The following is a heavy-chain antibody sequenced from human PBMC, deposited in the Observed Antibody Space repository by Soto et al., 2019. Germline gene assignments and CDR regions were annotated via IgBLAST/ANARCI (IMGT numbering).Heavy chain of an antibody. CDR1: GGSFSGYY. CDR3: ARYSGSRWLHLPYYYGMGV. V-gene: IGHV4-34*01. Sequence: PSETLSLTCAVYGGSFSGYYWSWIRQPPGKGLEWIGEINHSGSTNYNPSLKSRVTISVDTSKNQFSLKLSSVTAADTAVYYCARYSGSRWLHLPYYYGMGVWGQGTTVTVSS. CDR2: INHSGST. J-gene: IGHJ6*02. D-gene: IGHD6-13*01.